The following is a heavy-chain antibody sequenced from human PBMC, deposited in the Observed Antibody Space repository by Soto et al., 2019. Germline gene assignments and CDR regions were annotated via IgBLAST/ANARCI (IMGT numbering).Heavy chain of an antibody. Sequence: ASVKVSCKASGYTFTGYYMHWVRQAPGQGLEWMGWINPSSGGTNYAQKFQGRVTMTRDTSISTAYMELSRLRSDDTAVYYCARRVSNDFWSGYPDYYYYGMDVWGQGTTVTVSS. J-gene: IGHJ6*02. CDR2: INPSSGGT. D-gene: IGHD3-3*01. CDR1: GYTFTGYY. CDR3: ARRVSNDFWSGYPDYYYYGMDV. V-gene: IGHV1-2*02.